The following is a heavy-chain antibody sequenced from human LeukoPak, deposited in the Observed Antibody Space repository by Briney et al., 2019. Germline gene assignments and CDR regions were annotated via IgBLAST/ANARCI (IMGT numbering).Heavy chain of an antibody. J-gene: IGHJ5*02. Sequence: SESLSLTCTASGCSFSSSSYNWGWMRPPPGKGLEWIGIIYYSGSTYYHPSLKRRVAISVDTSKNQYSLKLSSVTAADTAVYYCANSQAGWFDPWGQGTLVTVSS. CDR1: GCSFSSSSYN. CDR3: ANSQAGWFDP. V-gene: IGHV4-39*01. D-gene: IGHD6-25*01. CDR2: IYYSGST.